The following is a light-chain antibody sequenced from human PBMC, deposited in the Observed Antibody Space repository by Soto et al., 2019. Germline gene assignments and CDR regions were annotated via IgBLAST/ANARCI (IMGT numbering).Light chain of an antibody. CDR1: QGIRTD. J-gene: IGKJ1*01. CDR2: GAS. Sequence: DIQMTQSPSSLSASVGDRVTITCRASQGIRTDLVWYQQKPGKAPKRLIYGASSLQSGVPSRFSGSGSGTEFTLTGSSLQAEDFATYYCLQHYNYPQTFGPGTTVEIK. CDR3: LQHYNYPQT. V-gene: IGKV1-17*01.